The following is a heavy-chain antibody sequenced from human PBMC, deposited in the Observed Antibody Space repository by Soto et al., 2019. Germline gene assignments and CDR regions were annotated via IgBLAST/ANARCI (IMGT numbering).Heavy chain of an antibody. CDR1: GFTFSTYW. D-gene: IGHD2-2*01. J-gene: IGHJ5*02. V-gene: IGHV3-74*01. Sequence: EVQLVESGGGLVQPGGSLRLSCAASGFTFSTYWMHWIRQVPGKGLEWVSRINSDASHTYYADSVKGRFTISRDNAKNTPHLEMNSLRAEDTAVYYCVRYGQCITTSCYGNWFDPWGQGTLVTVSS. CDR2: INSDASHT. CDR3: VRYGQCITTSCYGNWFDP.